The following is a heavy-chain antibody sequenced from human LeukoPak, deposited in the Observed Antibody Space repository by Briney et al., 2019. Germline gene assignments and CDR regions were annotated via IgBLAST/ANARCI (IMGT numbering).Heavy chain of an antibody. D-gene: IGHD3-10*01. CDR2: IYYSGST. CDR1: GASIDSYY. CDR3: ARDLGATMVRGVIINYNWFDH. J-gene: IGHJ5*02. V-gene: IGHV4-59*01. Sequence: AETLSLTCTISGASIDSYYWSWIRQPPGKGLEWIGYIYYSGSTNYNPSLKSRVTISVDTSKNQFSLKLSSVTAADTAVYYCARDLGATMVRGVIINYNWFDHWGQGTLVTVSS.